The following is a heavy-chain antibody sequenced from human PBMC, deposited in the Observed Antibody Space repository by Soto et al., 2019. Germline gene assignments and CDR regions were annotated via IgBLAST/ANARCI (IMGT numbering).Heavy chain of an antibody. CDR3: ARVARSSWNNYYMDV. CDR1: GGTIISGGYC. J-gene: IGHJ6*03. V-gene: IGHV4-61*08. Sequence: TLETLSLTCPVSGGTIISGGYCWSWIRKHPGKGLEWIGYIYYSGSTNYNPSLKSRVTISVDTSKNQFSLKLSSVTAADTAVYYCARVARSSWNNYYMDVWGKGTTVTVSS. D-gene: IGHD6-13*01. CDR2: IYYSGST.